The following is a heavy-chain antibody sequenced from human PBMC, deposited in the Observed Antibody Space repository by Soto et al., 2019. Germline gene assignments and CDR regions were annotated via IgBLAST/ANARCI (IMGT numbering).Heavy chain of an antibody. D-gene: IGHD3-22*01. Sequence: QVQLLESGPGLVKPSETLSLTCTVSGGSITPYYWSWIRQPPGKGLEWIGYIYFAGTTTYNPSLKSRVTMSVDTSENQCSLHLTSVTAADTAVYYCARLGGYFQALDSWGQGTLVTVSS. V-gene: IGHV4-59*08. CDR1: GGSITPYY. CDR3: ARLGGYFQALDS. J-gene: IGHJ4*02. CDR2: IYFAGTT.